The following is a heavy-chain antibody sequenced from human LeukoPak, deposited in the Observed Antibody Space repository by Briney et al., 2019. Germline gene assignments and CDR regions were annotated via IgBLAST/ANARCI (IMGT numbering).Heavy chain of an antibody. V-gene: IGHV1-2*02. CDR3: ARTVKGRGSSGGGTNDC. J-gene: IGHJ4*02. CDR2: IHPNSGGT. CDR1: GYTFTDYY. Sequence: GASVKVSCKAFGYTFTDYYIHWVRQAPGLGLEWMGWIHPNSGGTNYAQKFQGRVTMTRDTSISTAYMELSRLRSDDTAVYYCARTVKGRGSSGGGTNDCWGQGTLVTVSS. D-gene: IGHD6-19*01.